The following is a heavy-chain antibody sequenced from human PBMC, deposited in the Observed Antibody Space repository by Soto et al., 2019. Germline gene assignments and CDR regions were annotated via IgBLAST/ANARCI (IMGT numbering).Heavy chain of an antibody. CDR2: ITTAGDT. CDR3: ARELHGGSYGMDV. J-gene: IGHJ6*02. Sequence: EVLLVESGGGLVQPGGSLRLSCAASGFTFSNYDMHWVRQVTGKGLEWVSGITTAGDTYYPGSVKGRFTISREKAKNSLYLQMNSLSAGDTAVYYCARELHGGSYGMDVWGQGTTVTVSS. V-gene: IGHV3-13*01. CDR1: GFTFSNYD.